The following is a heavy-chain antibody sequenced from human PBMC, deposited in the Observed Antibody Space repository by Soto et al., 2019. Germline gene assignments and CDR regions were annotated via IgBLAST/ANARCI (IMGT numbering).Heavy chain of an antibody. J-gene: IGHJ6*03. CDR2: IIPILGIA. CDR1: GGTFSSYT. V-gene: IGHV1-69*02. Sequence: SVKVSCKASGGTFSSYTISWVRQAPGQGLEWMGRIIPILGIANYAQKFQGRVTITADKSTSTAYMELSSLRSEDTAVYYCATLAEDCSSTSCYSSYYYMDVWGKGTTVTVSS. D-gene: IGHD2-2*01. CDR3: ATLAEDCSSTSCYSSYYYMDV.